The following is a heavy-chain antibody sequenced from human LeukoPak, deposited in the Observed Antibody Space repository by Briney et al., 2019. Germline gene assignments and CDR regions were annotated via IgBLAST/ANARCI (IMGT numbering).Heavy chain of an antibody. CDR2: ISSDNGNT. CDR1: GYTFTSYG. Sequence: ASVKVSCKASGYTFTSYGISWVRQAPGQGLEWMGWISSDNGNTNYAQKLQGRVTMTTDTSTSTAYMELRSLRSDDTAVYYCARDSTSFYYYDGNGYFDYWGQGTRVTVSS. D-gene: IGHD3-22*01. J-gene: IGHJ4*02. CDR3: ARDSTSFYYYDGNGYFDY. V-gene: IGHV1-18*01.